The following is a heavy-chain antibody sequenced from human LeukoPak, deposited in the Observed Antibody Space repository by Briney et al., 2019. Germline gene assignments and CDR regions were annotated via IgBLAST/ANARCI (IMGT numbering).Heavy chain of an antibody. V-gene: IGHV3-33*01. CDR3: ARELTDSSSSCMDY. Sequence: GGSLRLSFAASGFTFSSYGMHWVRQAPGKGLEWVAVIWYDGSNKYYADSVKGRFTISRDNSTNTLYLQMNSLRAEDTAVYYCARELTDSSSSCMDYWGQGTLVTVSS. D-gene: IGHD6-6*01. CDR2: IWYDGSNK. J-gene: IGHJ4*02. CDR1: GFTFSSYG.